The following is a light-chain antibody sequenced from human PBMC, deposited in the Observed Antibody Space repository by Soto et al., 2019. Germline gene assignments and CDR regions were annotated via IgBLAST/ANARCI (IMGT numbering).Light chain of an antibody. J-gene: IGKJ1*01. CDR3: LQDYSYPRT. CDR2: DAS. CDR1: QSVGNS. Sequence: IRITQSPSTLSASVGDRVSMTCRASQSVGNSLAWYQQRPGKAPKLLIFDASTLESGVPSRFSGSGSGTDFTLTISSLQPEDFATYYCLQDYSYPRTFGQGTKVDTK. V-gene: IGKV1-5*01.